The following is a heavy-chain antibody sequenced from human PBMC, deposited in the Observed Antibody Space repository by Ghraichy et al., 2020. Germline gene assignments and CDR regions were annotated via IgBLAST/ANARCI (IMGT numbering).Heavy chain of an antibody. CDR2: IYHSGST. CDR3: ARDKGRMDPYILERGSYGMDV. J-gene: IGHJ6*02. V-gene: IGHV4-4*02. CDR1: GGSISSSNW. Sequence: SETLSLTCAVSGGSISSSNWWSWVRQPPGKGLEWIGEIYHSGSTNYNPSLKSRVTISVDKSKNQFSLKLSSVTAADTAVYYCARDKGRMDPYILERGSYGMDVWGQGTTVTVSS. D-gene: IGHD3-3*01.